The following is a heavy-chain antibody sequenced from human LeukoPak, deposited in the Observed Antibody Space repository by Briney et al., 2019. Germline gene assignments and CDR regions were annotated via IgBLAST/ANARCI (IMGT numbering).Heavy chain of an antibody. Sequence: PGGSLRLSCAASGFTFSSYAIHWVRQAPGKGLEFVSAINRYGDSTYYANSVKGRFTISRDDSKNTVYLQMGSLRAEDMAVYYCARVLSGSYYDYYYYMDVWGKGTTVTVSS. D-gene: IGHD1-26*01. J-gene: IGHJ6*03. CDR2: INRYGDST. V-gene: IGHV3-64*01. CDR1: GFTFSSYA. CDR3: ARVLSGSYYDYYYYMDV.